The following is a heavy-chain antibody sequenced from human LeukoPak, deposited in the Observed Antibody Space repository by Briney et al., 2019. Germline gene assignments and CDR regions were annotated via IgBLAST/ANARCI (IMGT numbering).Heavy chain of an antibody. CDR1: GFIFTSHG. J-gene: IGHJ6*03. D-gene: IGHD2/OR15-2a*01. Sequence: GGSLRLSRAASGFIFTSHGMNWVRQAPGKGLEWVSGISPSGDITYYADSVKGRFTISRDNSKNTVNLQMNSLRAEDTAVYYCARDSSTTFPYYYYMDVWGKGTTVTVS. CDR2: ISPSGDIT. V-gene: IGHV3-23*01. CDR3: ARDSSTTFPYYYYMDV.